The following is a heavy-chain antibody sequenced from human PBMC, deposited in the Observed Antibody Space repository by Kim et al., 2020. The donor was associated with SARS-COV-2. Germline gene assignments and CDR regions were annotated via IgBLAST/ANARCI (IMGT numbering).Heavy chain of an antibody. V-gene: IGHV3-23*03. D-gene: IGHD3-22*01. J-gene: IGHJ4*02. CDR1: GFTFSSYA. CDR3: AKTGSSSAYYPGY. Sequence: WGSIRLSCAASGFTFSSYAMTWVRQAPGKGLEWVSLIFGGGSSTYYADSVKGRFTISRDNSTNTLYLQMNSLRAEDTAVYYCAKTGSSSAYYPGYWGQGTLVTVSS. CDR2: IFGGGSST.